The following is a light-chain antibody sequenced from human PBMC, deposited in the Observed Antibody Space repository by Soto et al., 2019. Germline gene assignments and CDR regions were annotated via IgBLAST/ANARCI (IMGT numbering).Light chain of an antibody. CDR3: QEYDGAPPVT. Sequence: EIVLTQSPDTLSLSPGERATLSCRASQSVRSERLAWYQQKPGQAPRLVIFDASTRATGIPERFSGSGSGTHFTLTITSLEPEDFAVYYCQEYDGAPPVTFGLGNDWRL. CDR2: DAS. J-gene: IGKJ5*01. CDR1: QSVRSER. V-gene: IGKV3-20*01.